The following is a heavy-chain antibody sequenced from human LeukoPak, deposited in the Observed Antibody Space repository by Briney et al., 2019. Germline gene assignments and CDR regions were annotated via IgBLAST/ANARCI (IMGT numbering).Heavy chain of an antibody. CDR1: GYTFTRYD. CDR3: ARGPPNWGYDY. CDR2: MSPNSGDT. D-gene: IGHD7-27*01. V-gene: IGHV1-8*01. Sequence: GASVKVSCKASGYTFTRYDFNWVRQAAAQRPEWMGWMSPNSGDTGYAQKFQDRVTMTRNTSISTAYMELSSLRSDDTAVYYCARGPPNWGYDYWGPGTLVTVSS. J-gene: IGHJ4*02.